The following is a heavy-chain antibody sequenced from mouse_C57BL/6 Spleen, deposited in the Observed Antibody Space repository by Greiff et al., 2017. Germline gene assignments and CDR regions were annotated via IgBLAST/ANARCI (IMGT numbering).Heavy chain of an antibody. CDR2: IYPGSGST. J-gene: IGHJ2*01. D-gene: IGHD1-1*01. CDR1: GYTFTSYW. V-gene: IGHV1-55*01. CDR3: ARIYGSSPLNFDY. Sequence: QVQLKQPGAELVKPGASVKMSCKASGYTFTSYWITWVKQRPGQGLEWIGDIYPGSGSTNYNEKFKSKATLTVDKSSSTAYMQLSSLTSEDSAVYYCARIYGSSPLNFDYWGQGTTLTVSS.